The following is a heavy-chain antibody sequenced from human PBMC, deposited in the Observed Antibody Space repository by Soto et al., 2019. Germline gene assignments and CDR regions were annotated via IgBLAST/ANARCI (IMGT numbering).Heavy chain of an antibody. J-gene: IGHJ5*02. V-gene: IGHV3-23*01. D-gene: IGHD4-17*01. CDR3: AKDKTSYGDPNWFDP. Sequence: PVGSLRLSCAASGFTFSSYAMSWVRQAPGKGLEWVSAISGSGGSTYYADSVKGRFTISRDNSKNTLYLQMNSLRAEDTAVYYCAKDKTSYGDPNWFDPWGQGTLVTVSS. CDR2: ISGSGGST. CDR1: GFTFSSYA.